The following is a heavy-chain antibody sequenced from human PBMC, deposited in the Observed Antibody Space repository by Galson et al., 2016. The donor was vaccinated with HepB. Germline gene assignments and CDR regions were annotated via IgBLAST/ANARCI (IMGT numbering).Heavy chain of an antibody. CDR1: GMTFSNYG. Sequence: SLRLSCAASGMTFSNYGMHWVRQAPGKGLEWMVVIYYDGSKTYYVDSVKGRFTVSRDNSKNTLYLQMNSLRAEDTAVYYCARDNNSRYFDLWGRGTLVTVSS. V-gene: IGHV3-33*01. D-gene: IGHD2/OR15-2a*01. CDR3: ARDNNSRYFDL. J-gene: IGHJ2*01. CDR2: IYYDGSKT.